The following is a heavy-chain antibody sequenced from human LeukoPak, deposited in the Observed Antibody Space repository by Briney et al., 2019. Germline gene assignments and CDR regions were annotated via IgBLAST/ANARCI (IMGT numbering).Heavy chain of an antibody. CDR1: GYTFTSYD. CDR2: ISAYNGNT. Sequence: ASVKVSCKASGYTFTSYDINWVRQATGQGLEWMGWISAYNGNTNYAQKLQGRVTMTTDTSTSTAYMELRSLRSDDTAVYYCARVPISSNWFDPWGQGTLVTVSS. J-gene: IGHJ5*02. D-gene: IGHD3-16*02. V-gene: IGHV1-18*01. CDR3: ARVPISSNWFDP.